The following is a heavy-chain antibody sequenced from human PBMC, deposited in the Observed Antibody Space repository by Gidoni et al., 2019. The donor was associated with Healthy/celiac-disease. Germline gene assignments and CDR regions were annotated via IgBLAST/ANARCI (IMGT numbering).Heavy chain of an antibody. CDR1: GFTFSSYA. V-gene: IGHV3-64*01. Sequence: EVQLVESGGGLVQPGGSLRLSCAASGFTFSSYAMHWVRQAPGKGLEYVSAISSKGGSTSYVNSVKGRFIISRDNSKNTLYLQMGSLRAEDMAVYYCARSWELRGPFDNWGQGTLVTVSS. CDR3: ARSWELRGPFDN. CDR2: ISSKGGST. D-gene: IGHD1-26*01. J-gene: IGHJ4*02.